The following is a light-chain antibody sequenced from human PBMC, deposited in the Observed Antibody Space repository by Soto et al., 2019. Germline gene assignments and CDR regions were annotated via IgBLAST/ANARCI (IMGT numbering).Light chain of an antibody. CDR3: QQSYSTPWT. CDR2: AAS. Sequence: DIQMTQSPSSLSASVGDRVTITCRASQSISSYLNWYQQKPGKATKLLIYAASSLQSGVPSRFSGSGSGTDFTLTISSLQPEDFATYDCQQSYSTPWTFGQGTKLEIK. CDR1: QSISSY. V-gene: IGKV1-39*01. J-gene: IGKJ2*02.